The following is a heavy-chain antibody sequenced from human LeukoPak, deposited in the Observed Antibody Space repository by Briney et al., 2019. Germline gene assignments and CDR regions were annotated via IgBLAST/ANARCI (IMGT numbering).Heavy chain of an antibody. Sequence: GASVKVSCKASGYTFTSYGISWVRQAPGQGLGWMGWISAYNGNTNYAQKLQGRVTMTTDTSTSTAYMELRSLRSDDTAVYYCARDPPDYYDSSGYYQHLDYWGQGTLVTVSS. J-gene: IGHJ4*02. V-gene: IGHV1-18*01. D-gene: IGHD3-22*01. CDR3: ARDPPDYYDSSGYYQHLDY. CDR1: GYTFTSYG. CDR2: ISAYNGNT.